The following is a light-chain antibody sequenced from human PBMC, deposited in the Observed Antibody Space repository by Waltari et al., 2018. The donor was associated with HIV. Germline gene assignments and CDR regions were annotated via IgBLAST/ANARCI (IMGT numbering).Light chain of an antibody. CDR1: QSVNSY. CDR3: QQRSNWPIT. V-gene: IGKV3-11*01. Sequence: EIVLTQSPATLFLSPGERATLSCRASQSVNSYLAWYQQKPGQPPRLLIYDASNRAAGIPARFSGSGSGTDFTLTMSSLEPEDFAVYYCQQRSNWPITFGQGTRLEMK. CDR2: DAS. J-gene: IGKJ5*01.